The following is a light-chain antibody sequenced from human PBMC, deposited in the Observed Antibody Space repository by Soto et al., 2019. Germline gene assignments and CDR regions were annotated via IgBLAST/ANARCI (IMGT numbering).Light chain of an antibody. CDR3: AAWDVSLVV. Sequence: QSVLTQPPSASGTPGQRVTISCSGSSSNIGTNTVIWYQQLPGAAPKLLIYSDNQLPSGVPDRSSGSKSGTSASLAISGLQSEDEADYYCAAWDVSLVVFGGGTKLTVL. V-gene: IGLV1-44*01. CDR2: SDN. CDR1: SSNIGTNT. J-gene: IGLJ2*01.